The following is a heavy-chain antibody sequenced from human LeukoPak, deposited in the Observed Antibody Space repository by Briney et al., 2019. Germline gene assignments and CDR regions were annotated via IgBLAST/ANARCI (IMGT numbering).Heavy chain of an antibody. CDR3: AKEGYCSSTSCYYFDY. CDR1: GFTFNSYG. CDR2: IRYDGSNK. D-gene: IGHD2-2*01. V-gene: IGHV3-30*02. J-gene: IGHJ4*02. Sequence: GGSLRLSCAASGFTFNSYGMHWVRQAPGKGPEWVAFIRYDGSNKYYADSVKGRFTISRDNSKNTLYLQMNSLRAEDTAVYYCAKEGYCSSTSCYYFDYWGQGTLVTVSS.